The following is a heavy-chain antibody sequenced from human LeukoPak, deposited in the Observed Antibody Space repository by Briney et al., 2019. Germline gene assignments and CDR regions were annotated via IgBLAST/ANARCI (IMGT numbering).Heavy chain of an antibody. D-gene: IGHD2-8*01. CDR1: SGSISSYY. CDR3: ARVPEMGPIDY. V-gene: IGHV4-59*01. J-gene: IGHJ4*02. CDR2: IYYSGST. Sequence: SETLSLTCTVSSGSISSYYWSWIRQPPGKGLEWIGYIYYSGSTNYNPSLKSRVTISVDTSKNQFSLKLSSVTAADTAVYYCARVPEMGPIDYWGQGTLVTVSS.